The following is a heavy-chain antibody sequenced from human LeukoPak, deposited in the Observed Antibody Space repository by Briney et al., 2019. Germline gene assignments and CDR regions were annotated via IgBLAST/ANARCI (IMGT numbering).Heavy chain of an antibody. V-gene: IGHV3-30*02. Sequence: GGSLRLSCAASGFTFSSYGMHWVRQAPGKGLEWVAFIRYDGSNKYYADSVKGRFTISRDNSKNTLYLQMGSLRAEDMAVYYCARANYDILTGYFVPYYYYYMDVWGKGTTVTISS. CDR3: ARANYDILTGYFVPYYYYYMDV. D-gene: IGHD3-9*01. J-gene: IGHJ6*03. CDR2: IRYDGSNK. CDR1: GFTFSSYG.